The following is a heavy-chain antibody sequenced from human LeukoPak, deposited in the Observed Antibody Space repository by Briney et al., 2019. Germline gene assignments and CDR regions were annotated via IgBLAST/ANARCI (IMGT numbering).Heavy chain of an antibody. CDR3: AAAVWVAADRIWYYFDY. CDR1: GGTFSSYA. V-gene: IGHV1-69*13. Sequence: SVKVSCKASGGTFSSYAISWVRQAPGQGLEWMGGIIPIFGTANYAQKFQGRVTITADESTSTAYMELSSLRSEDTAVYYCAAAVWVAADRIWYYFDYWGQGTLVTVSS. D-gene: IGHD6-13*01. CDR2: IIPIFGTA. J-gene: IGHJ4*02.